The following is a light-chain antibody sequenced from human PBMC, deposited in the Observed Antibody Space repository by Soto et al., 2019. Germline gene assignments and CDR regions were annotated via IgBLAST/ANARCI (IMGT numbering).Light chain of an antibody. V-gene: IGKV1-9*01. Sequence: DIQLTQSPSLLSASVGDRVTITCRASHDISTYLAWYQQKPGKAPKLMIYEASTLQSGVPSRFSGSGSGKDFTLTISVLRPEKLATYQWQQLNTLPFPFGPGTRLDTK. CDR2: EAS. CDR3: QQLNTLPFP. J-gene: IGKJ5*01. CDR1: HDISTY.